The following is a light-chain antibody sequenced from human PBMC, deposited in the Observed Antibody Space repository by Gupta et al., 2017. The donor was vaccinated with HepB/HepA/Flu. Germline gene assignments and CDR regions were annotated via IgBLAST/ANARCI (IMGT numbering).Light chain of an antibody. CDR2: AAS. V-gene: IGKV1-39*01. CDR3: QQSYRTPPT. J-gene: IGKJ1*01. CDR1: QSISSY. Sequence: IQMTQFPSSLSSSVGDRVTITCRESQSISSYLNWYQQKPGKAPKLLIYAASSLQSGVPSRFSGSGSGTDFTLTISSLQPEDFATYYCQQSYRTPPTFGQGTKVEVK.